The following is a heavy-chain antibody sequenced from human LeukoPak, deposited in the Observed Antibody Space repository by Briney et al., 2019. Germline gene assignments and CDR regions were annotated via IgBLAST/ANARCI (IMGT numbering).Heavy chain of an antibody. J-gene: IGHJ4*02. CDR2: INHSGST. CDR3: ARQSDILTGYSD. CDR1: GGSFSGYY. D-gene: IGHD3-9*01. Sequence: SETLSLTCAVYGGSFSGYYWSWIRQPPGKGLEWIGEINHSGSTNYNPSLKSRVTISVDTSKNQFSLKLSSVTAADTAVYYCARQSDILTGYSDWGQGTLVTVSS. V-gene: IGHV4-34*01.